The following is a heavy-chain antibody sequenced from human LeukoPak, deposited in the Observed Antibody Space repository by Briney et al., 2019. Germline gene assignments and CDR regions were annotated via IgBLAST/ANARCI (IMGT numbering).Heavy chain of an antibody. CDR3: ARLASSGWSHCDY. D-gene: IGHD6-19*01. CDR2: IYYSGST. V-gene: IGHV4-59*08. J-gene: IGHJ4*02. CDR1: GGSISGYY. Sequence: RSETLSLTCTVSGGSISGYYWSWIRQPPGKGPEWIGYIYYSGSTNYNPSLNSRDTISVDTSKNQFSLKMNSVTAADTAVYYCARLASSGWSHCDYWRQGTLVTVSS.